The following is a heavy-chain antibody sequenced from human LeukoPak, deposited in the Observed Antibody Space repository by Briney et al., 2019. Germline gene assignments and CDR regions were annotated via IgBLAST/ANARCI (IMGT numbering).Heavy chain of an antibody. J-gene: IGHJ6*02. CDR1: GGSFSGYY. V-gene: IGHV4-34*01. CDR2: INHSGST. D-gene: IGHD2-8*01. CDR3: ARGGRMGYYYYYGMDV. Sequence: SETLSLTCAVYGGSFSGYYWSWIRQPPGKGLEWIGEINHSGSTNYNPSLKSRVTISVDTSKNQFSLKLSSVTAADTAVYYCARGGRMGYYYYYGMDVWGQGTTVTVSS.